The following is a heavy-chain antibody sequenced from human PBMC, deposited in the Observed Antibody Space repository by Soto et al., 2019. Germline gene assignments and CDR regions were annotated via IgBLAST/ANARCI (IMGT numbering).Heavy chain of an antibody. CDR2: IYYSGST. V-gene: IGHV4-39*01. D-gene: IGHD4-17*01. J-gene: IGHJ4*02. Sequence: QLLESGPGLVKPSETLSLTCTVSGGSISSSSYYWGWIRQPPGKGLEWIGSIYYSGSTYYNPSLKSRVTISVDTSKNQFSLKLSSVTAADTAVYYCARQTLTTSNYWGQGTLVTVSS. CDR1: GGSISSSSYY. CDR3: ARQTLTTSNY.